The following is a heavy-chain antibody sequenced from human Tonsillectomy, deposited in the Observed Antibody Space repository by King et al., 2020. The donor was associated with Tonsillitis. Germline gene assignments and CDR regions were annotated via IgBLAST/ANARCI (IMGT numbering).Heavy chain of an antibody. Sequence: QLVQSGAEVKKPGASVKVSCKASRYTFTSYYMHWVRQAPGQGLEWMGIINPRGGSTSYAQKFQGRVTITRDTSTSTVYMELSSLRSEDTAVYYSARAPAYYYDSSGYYVTWGQGTLVSVSS. J-gene: IGHJ5*02. CDR1: RYTFTSYY. CDR3: ARAPAYYYDSSGYYVT. V-gene: IGHV1-46*03. CDR2: INPRGGST. D-gene: IGHD3-22*01.